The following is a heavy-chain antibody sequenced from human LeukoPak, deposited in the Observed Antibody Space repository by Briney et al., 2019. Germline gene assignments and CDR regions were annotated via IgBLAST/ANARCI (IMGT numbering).Heavy chain of an antibody. CDR3: AKDVPYTGGPSLIY. CDR1: GPPVSDAW. D-gene: IGHD6-19*01. V-gene: IGHV3-15*01. Sequence: GGSLRLSCAPSGPPVSDAWMTWVRQAPGKGLEWVGRIKSKVDGGTTDYAAPVKGRFSISRDDSINTVSLQMNSLKTEDTALYYCAKDVPYTGGPSLIYWGHGTPVTVSS. J-gene: IGHJ4*03. CDR2: IKSKVDGGTT.